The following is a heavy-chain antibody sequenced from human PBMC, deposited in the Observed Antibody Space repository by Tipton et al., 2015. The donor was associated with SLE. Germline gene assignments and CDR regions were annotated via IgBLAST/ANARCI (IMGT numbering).Heavy chain of an antibody. Sequence: TLSLTCTVSGVSISSRTYYWGWIRQPPGKGLEWIGSMYYSGNTYYNPSLKTRVIISVDTSKNQFSLKLSSVTAADTAVCYCARNLGPEWMATKRGYFDLWGRGTLVTVSS. CDR1: GVSISSRTYY. D-gene: IGHD5-24*01. CDR2: MYYSGNT. J-gene: IGHJ2*01. V-gene: IGHV4-39*01. CDR3: ARNLGPEWMATKRGYFDL.